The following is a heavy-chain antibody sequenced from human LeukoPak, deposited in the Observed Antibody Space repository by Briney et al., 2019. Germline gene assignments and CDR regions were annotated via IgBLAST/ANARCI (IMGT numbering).Heavy chain of an antibody. CDR1: GFPFSDFS. CDR3: AKQSYARSLGE. J-gene: IGHJ4*02. V-gene: IGHV3-23*01. Sequence: GSLRLSCATSGFPFSDFSMTWVRQAPGKGLEWISTTNSGGTTTYYAESVKGRFTISRDNFKNALYLQMSSLRVEDTAIYYCAKQSYARSLGEGGPETLVTVSS. CDR2: TNSGGTTT. D-gene: IGHD3-10*02.